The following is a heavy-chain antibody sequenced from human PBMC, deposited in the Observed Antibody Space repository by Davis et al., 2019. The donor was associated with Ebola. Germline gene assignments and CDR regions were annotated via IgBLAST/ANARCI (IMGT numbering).Heavy chain of an antibody. CDR2: ISAYNGNT. V-gene: IGHV1-18*01. J-gene: IGHJ6*04. Sequence: ASVKVSCKASGYTFTSYGISWVRQAPGQGLEWMGWISAYNGNTNYAQKLQGRVTMTTDTSTSTAYMELRSLRSDDTAVYYCARDLRPLYGDYVYYYYGMDVWGKGTTVTVSS. CDR3: ARDLRPLYGDYVYYYYGMDV. CDR1: GYTFTSYG. D-gene: IGHD4-17*01.